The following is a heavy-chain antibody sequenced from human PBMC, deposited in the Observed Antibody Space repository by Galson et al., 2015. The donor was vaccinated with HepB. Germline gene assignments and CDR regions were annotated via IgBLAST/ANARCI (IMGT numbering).Heavy chain of an antibody. Sequence: SLRLSCAASGFTFSSYGMHWVRQAPGKGLEWVAVISYDGSNKYYADSVKGRFTISRDNSKNTLYLQMNSLRAEDTAVYYCAKDLNGDTAMVYWGQGTLVTVSS. D-gene: IGHD5-18*01. J-gene: IGHJ4*02. V-gene: IGHV3-30*18. CDR1: GFTFSSYG. CDR3: AKDLNGDTAMVY. CDR2: ISYDGSNK.